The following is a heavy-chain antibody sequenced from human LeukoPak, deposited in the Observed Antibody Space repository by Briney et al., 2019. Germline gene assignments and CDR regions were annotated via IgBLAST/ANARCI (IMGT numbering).Heavy chain of an antibody. CDR3: ARDQHGGYSYGD. V-gene: IGHV1-69*13. J-gene: IGHJ4*02. CDR2: IIPIFGTA. CDR1: GYTFSSYA. D-gene: IGHD5-18*01. Sequence: SVKVSCKASGYTFSSYAISWVRQAPGQGLEWMGGIIPIFGTANYAQKFQGRVTITADESTSTAYMELSSLRSEDTAVYYCARDQHGGYSYGDWGQGTLVTVSS.